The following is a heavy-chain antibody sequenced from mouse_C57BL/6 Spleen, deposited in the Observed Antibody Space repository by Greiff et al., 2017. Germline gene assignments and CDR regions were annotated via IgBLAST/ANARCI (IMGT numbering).Heavy chain of an antibody. Sequence: EVKLVESGGGLVQPGGSMKLSCAASGFTFSDAWMDWVRQSPEKGLEWVAEIRNKANNHATYYAESVKGRFTISRDDSKSSVYLQMNSLRAEDTDIYYCTRRRYYGSSLFAYWGQGTLVTVSA. D-gene: IGHD1-1*01. CDR2: IRNKANNHAT. J-gene: IGHJ3*01. V-gene: IGHV6-6*01. CDR3: TRRRYYGSSLFAY. CDR1: GFTFSDAW.